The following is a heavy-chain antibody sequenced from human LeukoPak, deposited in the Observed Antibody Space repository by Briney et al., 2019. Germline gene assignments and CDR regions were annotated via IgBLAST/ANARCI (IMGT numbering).Heavy chain of an antibody. CDR2: ISSDGSKK. D-gene: IGHD3-10*01. CDR1: GFTFSSYA. J-gene: IGHJ4*02. Sequence: GGSLRLSCAASGFTFSSYAMHWVRQAPGKGPEWVAVISSDGSKKYYADSVKGRFTISRDNSNTKKQMYLQMNSLRAEDTAVYYCAKDAYYGSGTYCDYWGQGTLVTVSS. CDR3: AKDAYYGSGTYCDY. V-gene: IGHV3-30*18.